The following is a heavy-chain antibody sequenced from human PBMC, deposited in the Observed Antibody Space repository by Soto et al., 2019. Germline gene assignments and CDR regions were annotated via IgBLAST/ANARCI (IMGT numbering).Heavy chain of an antibody. D-gene: IGHD2-15*01. CDR1: GDSVSSNSAA. CDR2: TYYRSKWYN. CDR3: ARSGRRGYCSGGSCYVD. V-gene: IGHV6-1*01. Sequence: SQTLSLTCAISGDSVSSNSAAWNWIRQSPSRGLEWLGRTYYRSKWYNDYAVSVKSRITINPDTSKNQFSLQLNSVTPEDTAVYYCARSGRRGYCSGGSCYVDWGQGTLVTVS. J-gene: IGHJ4*02.